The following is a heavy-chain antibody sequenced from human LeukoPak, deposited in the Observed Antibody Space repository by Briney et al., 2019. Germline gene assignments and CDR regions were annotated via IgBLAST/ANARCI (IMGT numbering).Heavy chain of an antibody. CDR1: GFSFSRYW. V-gene: IGHV3-7*02. D-gene: IGHD2-8*01. CDR3: ARLKDDVTKFDY. J-gene: IGHJ4*02. CDR2: INQDVSRI. Sequence: GGSLRLSCAGSGFSFSRYWMAWVRQAPGKGLEWVASINQDVSRIHYVDSVKGRFTISRDNAKNSLFLQMSSLRVEDTAVYYCARLKDDVTKFDYWGQGTLVTVSS.